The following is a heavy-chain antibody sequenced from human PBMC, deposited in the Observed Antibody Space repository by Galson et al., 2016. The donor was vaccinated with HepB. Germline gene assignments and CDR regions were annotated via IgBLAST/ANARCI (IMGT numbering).Heavy chain of an antibody. CDR2: ISRSGRT. V-gene: IGHV4-4*02. D-gene: IGHD3-10*01. J-gene: IGHJ5*02. Sequence: SETMSLTCAVSGGSFNSDYWWSWVRQLPGKGLEWIGEISRSGRTNYHPSLRGRVTISLNYSKHQFSLNLYSVTAADTAVYYCARVVWGAPIPWTYGWLDPWVRGTLVTVSS. CDR1: GGSFNSDYW. CDR3: ARVVWGAPIPWTYGWLDP.